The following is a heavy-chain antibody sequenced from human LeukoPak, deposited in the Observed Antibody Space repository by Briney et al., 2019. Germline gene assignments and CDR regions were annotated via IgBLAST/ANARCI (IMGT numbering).Heavy chain of an antibody. CDR2: IRYDGSNK. CDR3: AKDLVLRFAGVLY. D-gene: IGHD3-16*01. V-gene: IGHV3-30*02. CDR1: GFTFSSYG. Sequence: GGSLRLSCAASGFTFSSYGVHWVRQAPGKGLEWVAFIRYDGSNKYYADSVKGRLTISRGNSKNTLYLQMNSLRAEDTAVYYCAKDLVLRFAGVLYWGQGTLVTVSS. J-gene: IGHJ4*02.